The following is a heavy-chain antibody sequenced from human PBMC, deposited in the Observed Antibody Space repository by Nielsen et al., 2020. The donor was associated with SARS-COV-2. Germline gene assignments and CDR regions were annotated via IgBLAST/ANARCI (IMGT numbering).Heavy chain of an antibody. CDR2: MNPNSGNT. Sequence: ASVKVSCKASGYTFTSYDINWVRQATGQGLEWMGWMNPNSGNTGYAQKFQGRVTMTRNTSISTAYMELSSLRSEDTAVYYCARERSWYEIDAFDIWGQGTMVTVSS. V-gene: IGHV1-8*01. CDR1: GYTFTSYD. D-gene: IGHD6-13*01. J-gene: IGHJ3*02. CDR3: ARERSWYEIDAFDI.